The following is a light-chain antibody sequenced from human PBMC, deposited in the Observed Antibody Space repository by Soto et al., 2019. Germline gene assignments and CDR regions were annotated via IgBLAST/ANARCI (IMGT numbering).Light chain of an antibody. CDR3: NSFRSTTTTPYYV. V-gene: IGLV2-14*01. CDR1: SSDVGGYNY. CDR2: EVS. J-gene: IGLJ1*01. Sequence: QSGLTQPASVSASPGQSITISCTGTSSDVGGYNYVSWYQQHPGRAPKLMIYEVSNRPSGVSNRFSGSKSGNTASLSISGLQAEDEADYYCNSFRSTTTTPYYVFGTGTKVTVL.